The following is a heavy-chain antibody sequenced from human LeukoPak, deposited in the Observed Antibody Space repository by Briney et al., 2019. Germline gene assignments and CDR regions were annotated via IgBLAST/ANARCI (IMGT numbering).Heavy chain of an antibody. D-gene: IGHD2-2*01. Sequence: PGGSLRLSCAASGFTFSSYAMSWVRQAPGKGLEWVSAISGSGGSTYYADSVKGRFTISRDNSKNTLYLQMNSLRAEDTAVYYCAKSRGYCSSTSCNGGVDYWGQGTLVTVFS. CDR1: GFTFSSYA. CDR2: ISGSGGST. J-gene: IGHJ4*02. CDR3: AKSRGYCSSTSCNGGVDY. V-gene: IGHV3-23*01.